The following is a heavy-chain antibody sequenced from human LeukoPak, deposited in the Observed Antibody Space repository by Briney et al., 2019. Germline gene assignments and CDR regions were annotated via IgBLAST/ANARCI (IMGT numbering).Heavy chain of an antibody. D-gene: IGHD4-17*01. J-gene: IGHJ4*02. CDR3: AKDNYGGIFAY. CDR2: ISDTVRDT. V-gene: IGHV3-23*01. CDR1: GFSFSAYG. Sequence: GGSLRLSCAASGFSFSAYGMSWVRQAPGKGLEWVSHISDTVRDTWYANSVKGRFIISRDNSRDTVYLQMSSLRPEDTALYFCAKDNYGGIFAYWGQGTLVTVSS.